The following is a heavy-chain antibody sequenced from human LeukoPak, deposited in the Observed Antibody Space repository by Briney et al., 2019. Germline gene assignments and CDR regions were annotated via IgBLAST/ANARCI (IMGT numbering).Heavy chain of an antibody. CDR2: ISSSGSTI. J-gene: IGHJ5*02. CDR1: GFTFSDYY. D-gene: IGHD3-16*02. V-gene: IGHV3-11*04. Sequence: GGSLRLSCAASGFTFSDYYMSWIRQAPGKGLEWGSYISSSGSTIHYADSVKGRCTISRDNARNSLYLQMNSLRAEDTAVYYCARDYFTFGGVIVASWGQGTLVTVSS. CDR3: ARDYFTFGGVIVAS.